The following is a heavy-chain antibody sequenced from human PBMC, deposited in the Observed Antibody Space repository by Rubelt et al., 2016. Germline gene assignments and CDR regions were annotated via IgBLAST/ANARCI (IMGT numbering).Heavy chain of an antibody. D-gene: IGHD3-10*01. CDR3: GWSGGEFDF. Sequence: QVQLVQSGAEVKKPGASVKVSCKASGYSFTGYYIHWVRQAPGQGLEWMGWINPNSGSTNYAQSFQGGVTMTMKMLRYTVRAGYNCARVGRSQNCDDGWSGGEFDFWGRGTLVTVSS. CDR1: GYSFTGYY. V-gene: IGHV1-2*02. J-gene: IGHJ4*02. CDR2: INPNSGST.